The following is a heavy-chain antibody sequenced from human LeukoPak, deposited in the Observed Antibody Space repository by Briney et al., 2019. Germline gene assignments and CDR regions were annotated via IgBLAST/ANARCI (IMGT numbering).Heavy chain of an antibody. D-gene: IGHD1-20*01. Sequence: SQTLSLTCTVSGDSISSGDCYWTWIRQPAGKGLEWIGRIYSSGSTNYNPPLKSRLTISLDTSKNQFCLKLSSVTAADTAVYYCARGNWNYFDYWGQGALVPVSS. CDR3: ARGNWNYFDY. CDR2: IYSSGST. V-gene: IGHV4-61*02. CDR1: GDSISSGDCY. J-gene: IGHJ4*02.